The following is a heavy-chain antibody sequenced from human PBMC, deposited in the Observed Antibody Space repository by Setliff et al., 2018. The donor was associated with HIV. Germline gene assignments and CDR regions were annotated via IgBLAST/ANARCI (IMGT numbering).Heavy chain of an antibody. CDR1: GFTFSFHA. CDR2: INGDGDST. CDR3: ASHNSGWKRADY. V-gene: IGHV3-23*01. J-gene: IGHJ4*02. D-gene: IGHD6-19*01. Sequence: PGGSLRLSCAASGFTFSFHAMTWVRQAPGKGLEWVSGINGDGDSTYYADSVKGRFTISRDNTKNSLYLQLNSLRAEDTAVYYCASHNSGWKRADYWGQGTLVTVSS.